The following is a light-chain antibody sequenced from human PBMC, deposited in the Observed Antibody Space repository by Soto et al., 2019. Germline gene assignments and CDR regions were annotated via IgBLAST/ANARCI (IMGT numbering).Light chain of an antibody. CDR1: QSVRSNY. CDR3: QKYGDSPWT. V-gene: IGKV3-20*01. J-gene: IGKJ1*01. CDR2: GAS. Sequence: EIVLTQSPGTLSLSPGERATLSCRASQSVRSNYFAWYQQKSGQAPRLLIYGASSRATGIPDRFSGGGSGTDCTLTISRLETEDFAVYYCQKYGDSPWTF.